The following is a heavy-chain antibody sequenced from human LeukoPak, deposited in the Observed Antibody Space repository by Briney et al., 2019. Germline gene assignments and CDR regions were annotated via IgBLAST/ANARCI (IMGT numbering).Heavy chain of an antibody. CDR3: ASVYYDFWSGYSGPDY. CDR2: INHSGST. V-gene: IGHV4-34*01. CDR1: GGSFSGYY. D-gene: IGHD3-3*01. Sequence: SETLSLTCALYGGSFSGYYWRWLRQPPGKGLEWIGEINHSGSTNYNPSLKSRVTISVDPSKNQFSLKLSSVTAADTAVYYCASVYYDFWSGYSGPDYWGQGTLVTVSS. J-gene: IGHJ4*02.